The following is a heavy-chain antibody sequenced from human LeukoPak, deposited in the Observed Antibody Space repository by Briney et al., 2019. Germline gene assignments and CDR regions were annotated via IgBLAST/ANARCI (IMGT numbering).Heavy chain of an antibody. J-gene: IGHJ4*02. D-gene: IGHD3-22*01. CDR3: ARHAYYYDSSGSFDY. CDR1: GGSISSYY. CDR2: IYYSGST. Sequence: PSETLSLTCTVSGGSISSYYWSWIRQPPGKGLEWIGYIYYSGSTNYNPSLKSRVTISVDASKNQFSLKLSSVTAADTAVYYCARHAYYYDSSGSFDYWGQGTLVTVSS. V-gene: IGHV4-59*08.